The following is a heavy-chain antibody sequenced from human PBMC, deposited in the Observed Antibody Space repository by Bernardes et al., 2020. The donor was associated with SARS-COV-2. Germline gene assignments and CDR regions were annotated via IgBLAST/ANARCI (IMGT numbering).Heavy chain of an antibody. V-gene: IGHV3-30*18. J-gene: IGHJ3*02. Sequence: SLILSCVASGFTFISYGMHWVRQAPGKGLEWVAVISYDGSNKYYADSVKGRFTISRDNSKNTLYLQMNSLRAEDTAVYYCANLLVQRDKDAFDIWGQGTMVTVSS. CDR3: ANLLVQRDKDAFDI. D-gene: IGHD6-13*01. CDR1: GFTFISYG. CDR2: ISYDGSNK.